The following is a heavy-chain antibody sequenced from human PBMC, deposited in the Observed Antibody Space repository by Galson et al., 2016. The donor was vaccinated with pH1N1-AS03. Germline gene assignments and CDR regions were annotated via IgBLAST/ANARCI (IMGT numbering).Heavy chain of an antibody. CDR1: GFTFSIYA. CDR3: AKDLHFYDSYYLDY. CDR2: ISGSGTGT. Sequence: SLRLSCAASGFTFSIYAMSWVRQAPGKGLEWVSTISGSGTGTYYADSVRGRFTISRDNSENTLYLQMNSLRAEDTAVYYCAKDLHFYDSYYLDYWGRGTLVIVSS. V-gene: IGHV3-23*01. J-gene: IGHJ4*02. D-gene: IGHD2/OR15-2a*01.